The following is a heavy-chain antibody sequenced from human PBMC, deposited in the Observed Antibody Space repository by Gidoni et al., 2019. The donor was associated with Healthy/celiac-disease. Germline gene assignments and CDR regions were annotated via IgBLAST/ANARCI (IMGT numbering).Heavy chain of an antibody. CDR2: IYYSGST. J-gene: IGHJ3*02. D-gene: IGHD2-2*01. Sequence: QLQLQESGPGLVKPSETLSLTCTVSGGSISSSSYYWGWIRQPPGKGLEWIGSIYYSGSTYYNPSLKSRVTISVDTSKNQFSLKLSSVTAADTAVYYCARQYCSSTSCRDAFDIWGQGTMVTVSS. CDR1: GGSISSSSYY. CDR3: ARQYCSSTSCRDAFDI. V-gene: IGHV4-39*01.